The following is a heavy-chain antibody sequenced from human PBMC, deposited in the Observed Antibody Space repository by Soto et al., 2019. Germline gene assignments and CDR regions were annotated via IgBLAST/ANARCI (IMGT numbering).Heavy chain of an antibody. CDR1: GGSISSGGYY. CDR2: IYYSGST. J-gene: IGHJ6*02. Sequence: SETLSLTCTVSGGSISSGGYYWSWIRQHPGKGLEWIGYIYYSGSTNYNPSLKSRVTISVDTSKNQFSLKLSSVTAADTAVYYCARYVWGSYFDYYGMDVWGQGTTVTVSS. D-gene: IGHD3-16*01. V-gene: IGHV4-61*08. CDR3: ARYVWGSYFDYYGMDV.